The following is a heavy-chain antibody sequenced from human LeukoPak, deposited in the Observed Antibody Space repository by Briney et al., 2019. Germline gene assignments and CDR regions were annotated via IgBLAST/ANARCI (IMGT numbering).Heavy chain of an antibody. CDR3: ARGGDGDILTGLVFDY. Sequence: ASVKVSFKASGYRFTSNGITWGRQPPGQGLGWRGWSSAYNGNTNYAQKLQGRVTITTDTSTSTAYMELRSLRSDDTAVYYCARGGDGDILTGLVFDYWGQGTLVTVSS. CDR2: SSAYNGNT. V-gene: IGHV1-18*01. D-gene: IGHD3-9*01. CDR1: GYRFTSNG. J-gene: IGHJ4*02.